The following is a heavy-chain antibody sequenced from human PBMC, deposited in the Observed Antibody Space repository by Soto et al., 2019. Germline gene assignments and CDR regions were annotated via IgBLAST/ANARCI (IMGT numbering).Heavy chain of an antibody. D-gene: IGHD3-22*01. CDR3: ARDSPGVHYDSSGYYPGAGYYYYGMDV. CDR1: GYTFTGYY. Sequence: ASVKVSCKASGYTFTGYYMHWVRQAPGQGLEWMGWINPNSGGTNYAQKFQGWVTMTRDTSISTAYMELSRLRSDDTAVYYCARDSPGVHYDSSGYYPGAGYYYYGMDVWGQGTTVTVSS. J-gene: IGHJ6*02. CDR2: INPNSGGT. V-gene: IGHV1-2*04.